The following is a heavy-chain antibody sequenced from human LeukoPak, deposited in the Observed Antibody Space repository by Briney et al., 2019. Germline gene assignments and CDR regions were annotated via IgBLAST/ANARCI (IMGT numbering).Heavy chain of an antibody. Sequence: GGSLRLSCATSGFTFSNYWMSWVRQAPGKGLEWVANIKQDGSEKYYVDSVKGRFTFSRDNAKNSLYLQMNSLRVEDTAVYYCARDFAAAVGWGQGTLVTVSS. V-gene: IGHV3-7*01. J-gene: IGHJ4*02. CDR2: IKQDGSEK. D-gene: IGHD6-13*01. CDR1: GFTFSNYW. CDR3: ARDFAAAVG.